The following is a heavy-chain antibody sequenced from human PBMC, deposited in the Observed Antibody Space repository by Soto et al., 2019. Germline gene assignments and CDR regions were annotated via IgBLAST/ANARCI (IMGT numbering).Heavy chain of an antibody. CDR3: ARERGGYNWNDCVPTGV. Sequence: QVQLVQSGAEVKKPGSSVKVSCKASGGTFSSYAISWVRQAPGQGHEWMGGIIPIFGTANYAQKFQGRVTITADESTSTAYMELSSLRSEDTAVYYCARERGGYNWNDCVPTGVWGQGTTVTVSS. V-gene: IGHV1-69*01. D-gene: IGHD1-20*01. CDR2: IIPIFGTA. CDR1: GGTFSSYA. J-gene: IGHJ6*02.